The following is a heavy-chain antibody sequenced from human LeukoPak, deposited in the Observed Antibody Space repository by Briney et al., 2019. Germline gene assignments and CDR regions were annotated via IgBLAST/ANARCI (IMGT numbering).Heavy chain of an antibody. CDR1: GFTFDDYG. Sequence: GGSLRLSCAASGFTFDDYGMGWVRQVPGKGLEWVSGINWNGGSTGYADSVKGRFTISRDNAKNYLFLQMHSLIAEYTAFYYCARDPDSSGEYWKGFFDYWGQGTLVTVSS. CDR2: INWNGGST. V-gene: IGHV3-20*04. CDR3: ARDPDSSGEYWKGFFDY. D-gene: IGHD6-19*01. J-gene: IGHJ4*02.